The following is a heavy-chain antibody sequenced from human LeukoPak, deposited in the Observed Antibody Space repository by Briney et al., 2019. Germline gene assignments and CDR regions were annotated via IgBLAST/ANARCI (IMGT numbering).Heavy chain of an antibody. CDR1: GGSISSYY. J-gene: IGHJ3*02. CDR3: ARGDYYGSGSYVIAFDI. D-gene: IGHD3-10*01. Sequence: SDTLSLTCTVSGGSISSYYWSWLRQPPGKGLEWLGYIYYSGSTNYNPSLKSRVTISVDTSKNQFSLKLSSVTAADTAVYYCARGDYYGSGSYVIAFDIWGQGTMVTVSS. CDR2: IYYSGST. V-gene: IGHV4-59*07.